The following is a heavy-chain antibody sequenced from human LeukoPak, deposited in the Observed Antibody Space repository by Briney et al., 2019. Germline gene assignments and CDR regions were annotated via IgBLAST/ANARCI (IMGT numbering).Heavy chain of an antibody. V-gene: IGHV4-34*01. J-gene: IGHJ4*02. Sequence: SETLSLTCAVYGGSFSGYYWSWIRQPPGKGLEWIGEINHSGSTNYNPSLKSRVTISVDTSKNQFSLKLSSVTAADTAVYYCARGGDTIFGVVVHEGKFDYWGQGTLVTVSS. CDR2: INHSGST. D-gene: IGHD3-3*01. CDR3: ARGGDTIFGVVVHEGKFDY. CDR1: GGSFSGYY.